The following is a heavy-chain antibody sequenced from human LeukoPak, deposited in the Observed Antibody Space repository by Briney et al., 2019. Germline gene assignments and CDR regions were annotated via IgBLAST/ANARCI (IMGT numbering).Heavy chain of an antibody. CDR3: ARVSGCVDY. Sequence: PGGSLRLSCAASGFTFSRYAMSWVRQAPGKGLEWVANIKQDGSEKYYVDSVKGRFTISRDNAKNSLYLQMNSLRAEDTAVYYCARVSGCVDYWGQGTLVTVSS. V-gene: IGHV3-7*01. J-gene: IGHJ4*02. CDR2: IKQDGSEK. D-gene: IGHD1-26*01. CDR1: GFTFSRYA.